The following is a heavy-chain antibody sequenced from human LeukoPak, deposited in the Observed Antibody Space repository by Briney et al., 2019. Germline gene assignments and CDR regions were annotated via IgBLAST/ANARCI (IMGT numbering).Heavy chain of an antibody. D-gene: IGHD6-13*01. CDR1: GGSISSGGYY. CDR2: IYYSGST. J-gene: IGHJ4*02. V-gene: IGHV4-31*03. Sequence: PSETLSLTCTVSGGSISSGGYYWSWIRQHPGKGLEWIGYIYYSGSTYYNPSLKSRVTISVDTSKNQFSLKLSSVTAADTAVYYCARGSKAAPGTFDYWGQGTLVTVSS. CDR3: ARGSKAAPGTFDY.